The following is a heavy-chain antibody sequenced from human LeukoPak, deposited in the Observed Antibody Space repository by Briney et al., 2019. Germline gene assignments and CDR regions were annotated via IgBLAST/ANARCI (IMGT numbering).Heavy chain of an antibody. V-gene: IGHV3-23*01. D-gene: IGHD6-19*01. J-gene: IGHJ4*02. CDR2: VNGSGVVT. Sequence: GGSLRLSCAASGFTFSNNAMSWVRQAPGKGLEWVSAVNGSGVVTHYAASVRGRFTISRDNSMNTLYLQMNSLRAEDTAVYYCAKIAVAARGFDYWGQGTLVTVSS. CDR1: GFTFSNNA. CDR3: AKIAVAARGFDY.